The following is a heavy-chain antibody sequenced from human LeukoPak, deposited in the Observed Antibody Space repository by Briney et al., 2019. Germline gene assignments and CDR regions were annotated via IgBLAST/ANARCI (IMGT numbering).Heavy chain of an antibody. D-gene: IGHD3-16*01. CDR2: INTNTGNP. CDR3: ARDLWGTVGAYLTSGLAAVEDY. V-gene: IGHV7-4-1*02. Sequence: GASVKVSCKASGYTFTSYDINWVRQAPGQGLEWMGWINTNTGNPTYAQGFTGRFVFSLDTSVSTAYLQISSLKAEDTAVYYCARDLWGTVGAYLTSGLAAVEDYWGQGTLVAVSS. J-gene: IGHJ4*02. CDR1: GYTFTSYD.